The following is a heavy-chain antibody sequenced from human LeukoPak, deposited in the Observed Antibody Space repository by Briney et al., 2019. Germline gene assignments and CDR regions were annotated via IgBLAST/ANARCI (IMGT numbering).Heavy chain of an antibody. D-gene: IGHD4-11*01. CDR1: GFSFSNFW. J-gene: IGHJ4*02. CDR3: ARHYGNYRRHPYDY. Sequence: PGGSLRLSCAATGFSFSNFWMSWVRQAPGKGLEWVANIKQGGNEIYYMDSVKGRFTISRDNAENSLFLQMDSLRAEDTAVYYCARHYGNYRRHPYDYWGQGTLVTVSS. V-gene: IGHV3-7*01. CDR2: IKQGGNEI.